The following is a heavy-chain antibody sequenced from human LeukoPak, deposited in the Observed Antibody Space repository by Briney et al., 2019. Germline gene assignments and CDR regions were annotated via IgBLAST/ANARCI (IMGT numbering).Heavy chain of an antibody. CDR2: IYPGDSDT. V-gene: IGHV5-51*01. CDR1: GYSFTSYW. J-gene: IGHJ3*02. Sequence: GESLKISCKGSGYSFTSYWIGWVLQMPGKGLEWMVIIYPGDSDTRYSPSFQGQVTISADKSISTAYLQWSSLKASDTAMYYCARLITYYYGSGSYYFDAFDIWGQGTMVTVTS. D-gene: IGHD3-10*01. CDR3: ARLITYYYGSGSYYFDAFDI.